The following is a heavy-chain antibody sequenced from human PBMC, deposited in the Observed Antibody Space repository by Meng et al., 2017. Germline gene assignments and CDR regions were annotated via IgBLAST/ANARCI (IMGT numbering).Heavy chain of an antibody. V-gene: IGHV3-49*04. J-gene: IGHJ6*02. CDR3: TRDTVTTYYYYGMDV. CDR1: GFTFGDYA. CDR2: IRSKAYGGTT. D-gene: IGHD4-17*01. Sequence: GESLKISCTASGFTFGDYAISWVRQAPGKGLEWVGFIRSKAYGGTTEYAASVKGRFTISRDDSKSIAYLQMNSLKTEDTAVYYCTRDTVTTYYYYGMDVWGQGTTVTVSS.